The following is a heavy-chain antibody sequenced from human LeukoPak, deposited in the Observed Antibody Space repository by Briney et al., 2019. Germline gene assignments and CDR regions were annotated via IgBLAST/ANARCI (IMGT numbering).Heavy chain of an antibody. V-gene: IGHV3-30*03. CDR2: ISYDGSNK. CDR1: GFTFSSYW. J-gene: IGHJ3*02. Sequence: PGGSLRLSCAASGFTFSSYWMHWVRQAPGKGLEWVAVISYDGSNKYYADSVKGRFTISRDNSNNTLYLQMNSLRAEDTGVDYLAHPPRGGGDAFDIWGQGTMVTVSS. D-gene: IGHD3-10*01. CDR3: AHPPRGGGDAFDI.